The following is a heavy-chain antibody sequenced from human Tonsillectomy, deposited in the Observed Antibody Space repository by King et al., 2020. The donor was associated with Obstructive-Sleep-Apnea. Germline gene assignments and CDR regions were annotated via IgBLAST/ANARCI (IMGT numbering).Heavy chain of an antibody. Sequence: VQLVKSGGGVVQPGTSLRLSCTASGFTFRRHGMHWVRQAPGKGLEWVAVIWFDGSNENYADSVKGRFTISRDNSQNTLYLQMNSLRAEDTAVYYCARDLAVAGTLYGMDVWGQGTTVTVSS. J-gene: IGHJ6*02. CDR3: ARDLAVAGTLYGMDV. CDR1: GFTFRRHG. D-gene: IGHD6-19*01. V-gene: IGHV3-33*01. CDR2: IWFDGSNE.